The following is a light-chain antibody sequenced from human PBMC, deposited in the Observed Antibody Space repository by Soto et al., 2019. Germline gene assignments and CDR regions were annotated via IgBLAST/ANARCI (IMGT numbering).Light chain of an antibody. J-gene: IGLJ1*01. CDR1: SSDVGTFNL. CDR2: EGT. V-gene: IGLV2-23*01. Sequence: QSALTQPASVSGFLGQSITMSCTGSSSDVGTFNLVSWLQQHPGKAPKLLIFEGTKRPSGVSDRFSGSKSGNTASLTISGLQAEDEADYHCCSYAGTRTSWVFGTGTKVTVL. CDR3: CSYAGTRTSWV.